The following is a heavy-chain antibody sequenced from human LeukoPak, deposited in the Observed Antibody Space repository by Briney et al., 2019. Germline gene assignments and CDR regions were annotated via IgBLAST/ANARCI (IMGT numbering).Heavy chain of an antibody. D-gene: IGHD6-13*01. CDR3: ARATGYSSSWSAVDI. Sequence: QPGRSLRLSCAASGFTFSSYAMHWVRQAPGKGLEWVAVISYDGSNKYYADSVKGRFTISRDNSKNTLYLQMNSLRAEDTAVYYCARATGYSSSWSAVDIWGQGTMVTVSS. CDR2: ISYDGSNK. CDR1: GFTFSSYA. V-gene: IGHV3-30-3*01. J-gene: IGHJ3*02.